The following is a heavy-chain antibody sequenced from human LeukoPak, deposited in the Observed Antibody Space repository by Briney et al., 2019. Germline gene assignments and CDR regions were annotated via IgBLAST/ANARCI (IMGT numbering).Heavy chain of an antibody. V-gene: IGHV3-53*01. Sequence: PGRSLRLSCTASGFIISNYWMSWARQAPGKGLEWVSVIYSGGSTYYADSVKGRFTISRDNSKNTLYLQMNSLRAEDTAVYYCATTTYYDSSGYYYWGRGTLVTVSS. CDR1: GFIISNYW. CDR3: ATTTYYDSSGYYY. D-gene: IGHD3-22*01. J-gene: IGHJ4*02. CDR2: IYSGGST.